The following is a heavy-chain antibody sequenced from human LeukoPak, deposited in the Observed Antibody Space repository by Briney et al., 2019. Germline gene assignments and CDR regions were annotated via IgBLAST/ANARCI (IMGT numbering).Heavy chain of an antibody. Sequence: RTGGSLRLSCAASGFTFDDYGMSWVRQAPGKGLEWVSGINWNGGSTGYADSVKGRFTISRDNAKNSLYLQMNSLRAEDTALYYCARVTAEYSSGWYYFDYWGQGTLVTVSP. V-gene: IGHV3-20*04. D-gene: IGHD6-19*01. CDR2: INWNGGST. CDR3: ARVTAEYSSGWYYFDY. J-gene: IGHJ4*02. CDR1: GFTFDDYG.